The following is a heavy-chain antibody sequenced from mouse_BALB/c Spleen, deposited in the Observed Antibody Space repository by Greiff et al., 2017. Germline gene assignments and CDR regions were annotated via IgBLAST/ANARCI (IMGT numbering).Heavy chain of an antibody. J-gene: IGHJ2*01. CDR3: ARTDGNDVGY. CDR2: ISSGGST. Sequence: EVQGVESGGGLVTPGGSLNLSCAASGFTFSSYAMSWVRQTPEKRLEWVASISSGGSTYYPDSVKGRFTISRDNARNILYLQMSSLRSEDTAMYYCARTDGNDVGYWGQGTTLTVSS. D-gene: IGHD2-2*01. CDR1: GFTFSSYA. V-gene: IGHV5-6-5*01.